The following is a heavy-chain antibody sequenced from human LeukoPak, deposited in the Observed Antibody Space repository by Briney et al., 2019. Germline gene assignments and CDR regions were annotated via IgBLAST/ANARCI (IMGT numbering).Heavy chain of an antibody. D-gene: IGHD6-19*01. V-gene: IGHV3-48*04. CDR1: GFTFSSYS. Sequence: PGGSLRLSCAASGFTFSSYSMNWVRQAPGKGLEWVSYISSSSSTIYYAGSVKGRFSVSRDNAKNSLFLQMNSLRADDTAVYYCARKHWLYFFDYWGQGTLVTVSS. CDR2: ISSSSSTI. J-gene: IGHJ4*02. CDR3: ARKHWLYFFDY.